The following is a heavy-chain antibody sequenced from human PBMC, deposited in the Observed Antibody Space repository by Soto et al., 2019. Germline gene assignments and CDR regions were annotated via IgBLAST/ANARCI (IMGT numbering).Heavy chain of an antibody. Sequence: SGPTLVNPTQTLTLTCSVSGFSLSTGGMRVSWIRQPPGKALEWLARIDWDDDKFYSTSLKTRLTISKDTSKNQVVLTMTNMDPVDTATYYCARIRVGATHFDYWGQGILVTVS. CDR2: IDWDDDK. CDR1: GFSLSTGGMR. V-gene: IGHV2-70*04. D-gene: IGHD1-26*01. J-gene: IGHJ4*02. CDR3: ARIRVGATHFDY.